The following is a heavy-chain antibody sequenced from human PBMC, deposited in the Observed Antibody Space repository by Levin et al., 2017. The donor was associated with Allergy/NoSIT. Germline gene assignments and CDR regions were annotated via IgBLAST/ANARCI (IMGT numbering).Heavy chain of an antibody. CDR3: ARVSTVTTGYYGMDV. J-gene: IGHJ6*02. Sequence: SCTVSGGSISSSSYYWGWIRQPPGKGLEWIGNIFYRGSTYYSPSLKSRVTISVDTSKNQFSLRLSSVTAADTAVYYCARVSTVTTGYYGMDVWGQGTTVTVSS. D-gene: IGHD4-17*01. CDR2: IFYRGST. V-gene: IGHV4-39*07. CDR1: GGSISSSSYY.